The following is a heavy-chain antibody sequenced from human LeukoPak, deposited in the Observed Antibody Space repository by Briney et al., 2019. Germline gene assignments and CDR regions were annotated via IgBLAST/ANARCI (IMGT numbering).Heavy chain of an antibody. D-gene: IGHD5-24*01. CDR1: GFTFSSYS. Sequence: KAGGSLRLSCAASGFTFSSYSMNWVRQAPGKGLEWVSSISTSSSYIYYADSLKGRFTISRDNAKNSLYLQMNSLRAEDTAVYYCARVSGYNWNFDYWGQGTLVSVSS. CDR2: ISTSSSYI. V-gene: IGHV3-21*01. J-gene: IGHJ4*02. CDR3: ARVSGYNWNFDY.